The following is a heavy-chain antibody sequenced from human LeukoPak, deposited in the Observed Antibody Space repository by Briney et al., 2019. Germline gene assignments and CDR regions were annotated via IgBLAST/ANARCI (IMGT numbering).Heavy chain of an antibody. CDR1: GFTFSSYA. CDR2: ISGSGGST. Sequence: GGSLRLSGAASGFTFSSYAMSWVRQAPGKGLEWVSAISGSGGSTYYADSVKGRFTISRDNSKNTLYLQMNSLRAEDTAVYYCAKDADSSGWLNWFDPWGQGTLVTVSS. D-gene: IGHD6-19*01. J-gene: IGHJ5*02. CDR3: AKDADSSGWLNWFDP. V-gene: IGHV3-23*01.